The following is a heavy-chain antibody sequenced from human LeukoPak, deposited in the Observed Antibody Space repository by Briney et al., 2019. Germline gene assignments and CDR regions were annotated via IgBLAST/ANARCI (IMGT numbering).Heavy chain of an antibody. J-gene: IGHJ4*02. CDR1: GFTFSSND. CDR3: VRAAAYISGWYGIFDF. Sequence: GGSLRLSCAASGFTFSSNDMHWVRQATGEGLEWVSGIGVAGDTYYTDSVEGRFTIARENARHSLYLQMNSLRAGDTAVYYCVRAAAYISGWYGIFDFWGQGTLVTVSS. D-gene: IGHD6-19*01. V-gene: IGHV3-13*01. CDR2: IGVAGDT.